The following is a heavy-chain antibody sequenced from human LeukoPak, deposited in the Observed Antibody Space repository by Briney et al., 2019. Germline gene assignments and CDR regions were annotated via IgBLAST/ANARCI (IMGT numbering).Heavy chain of an antibody. CDR1: GFTFSSYA. V-gene: IGHV3-7*03. CDR2: IKQDGSEK. J-gene: IGHJ1*01. CDR3: AKDPGG. D-gene: IGHD2-15*01. Sequence: GGSLRLSCAASGFTFSSYAMSWVRQAPGKGLEWVANIKQDGSEKYYVDSVKGRFTVSRDNAKNSLYLQMNSLRAEDTAVYYCAKDPGGWGQGTLVTVSS.